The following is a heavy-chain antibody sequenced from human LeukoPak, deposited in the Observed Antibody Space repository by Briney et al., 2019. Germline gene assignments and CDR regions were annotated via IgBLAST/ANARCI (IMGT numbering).Heavy chain of an antibody. CDR2: IYSGGST. D-gene: IGHD3-10*01. Sequence: GGSLRLSCAASGFTVSSNYMSWVRQAPGKGLEWVSVIYSGGSTYYADSVKGRFTISRDNSKNTLYLQMNSLRAEDTAVYHCARGPLSYYGSGSNGMDVWGQGTTVTVSS. CDR1: GFTVSSNY. J-gene: IGHJ6*02. CDR3: ARGPLSYYGSGSNGMDV. V-gene: IGHV3-66*02.